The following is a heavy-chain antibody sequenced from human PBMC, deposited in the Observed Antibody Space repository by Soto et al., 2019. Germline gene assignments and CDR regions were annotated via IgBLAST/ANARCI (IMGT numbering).Heavy chain of an antibody. J-gene: IGHJ4*02. V-gene: IGHV4-59*01. CDR2: IYHSGST. D-gene: IGHD2-2*01. Sequence: QVQLQESGPGLVKPSETLSLTCSVSGVSISSYYWSWIRQPPGKGLEWIGYIYHSGSTNYNPSLKSRVTRSVDTSKNQFSLKLSSVTAADTAVYYCARSRGGYFDYWGQGTLVTVTS. CDR1: GVSISSYY. CDR3: ARSRGGYFDY.